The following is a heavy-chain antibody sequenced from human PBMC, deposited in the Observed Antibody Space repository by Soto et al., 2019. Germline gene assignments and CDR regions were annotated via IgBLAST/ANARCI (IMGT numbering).Heavy chain of an antibody. CDR1: GFTFSSYA. CDR2: ISGSGGST. J-gene: IGHJ6*02. V-gene: IGHV3-23*01. Sequence: EVQLLESGGGLVQPGGSLRLSCAASGFTFSSYAMSWVRQAPGKGLEWVSAISGSGGSTYYADSVKGRFTISRDNSKNTLYLEMNSLRAEDPAVYYCAKGGGYRFGYPPRYYYGMDVWGQGTTVTGPS. CDR3: AKGGGYRFGYPPRYYYGMDV. D-gene: IGHD5-18*01.